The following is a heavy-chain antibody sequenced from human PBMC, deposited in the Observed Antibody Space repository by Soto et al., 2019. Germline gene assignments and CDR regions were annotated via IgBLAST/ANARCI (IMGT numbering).Heavy chain of an antibody. V-gene: IGHV3-13*01. J-gene: IGHJ6*02. CDR1: GFTFSSYD. D-gene: IGHD6-13*01. CDR3: AREPGIAAAGTDYYGMDV. CDR2: IGTAGDT. Sequence: EVQLVESGGGLVQPGGSLRLSCAASGFTFSSYDMHWVRQATGKGLEWVSAIGTAGDTYYPGSVKGRVTISRENAKNSLYLQMNSLRAGDTAVYYCAREPGIAAAGTDYYGMDVWGQGTTVTVSS.